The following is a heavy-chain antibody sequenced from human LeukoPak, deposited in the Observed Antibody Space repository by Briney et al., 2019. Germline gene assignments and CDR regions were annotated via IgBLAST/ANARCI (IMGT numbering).Heavy chain of an antibody. J-gene: IGHJ6*03. CDR1: GGSISSYY. CDR3: ARALPQLPSFYYYYMDV. CDR2: IYTSGST. D-gene: IGHD2-2*01. Sequence: PSETLSLTCTVAGGSISSYYWSWIRQPAGKGLEWIGRIYTSGSTNYNPSLKSRVTMSVDTSKNQFSLKLSSVTAADTAVYYCARALPQLPSFYYYYMDVWGKGTTVTVSS. V-gene: IGHV4-4*07.